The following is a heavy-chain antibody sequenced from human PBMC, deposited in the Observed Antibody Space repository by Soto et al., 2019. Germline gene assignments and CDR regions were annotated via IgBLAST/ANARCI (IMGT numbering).Heavy chain of an antibody. CDR2: ISATGGST. CDR3: AKDRLAGNFDY. Sequence: GGSLRLSCAASGFTFNNYAMNWVRQAPGKGLEWVATISATGGSTYYAESVKGRFTISRDNSKNTLYLQMNGLRVEDTAVYYCAKDRLAGNFDYWGQGTQVTV. CDR1: GFTFNNYA. V-gene: IGHV3-23*01. J-gene: IGHJ4*02.